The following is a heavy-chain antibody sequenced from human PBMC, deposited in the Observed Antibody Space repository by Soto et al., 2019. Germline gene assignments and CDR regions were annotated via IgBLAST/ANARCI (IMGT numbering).Heavy chain of an antibody. D-gene: IGHD6-13*01. CDR2: ITSNGGST. CDR3: VKGYSTSWYYY. Sequence: GSLRLSCSASGFTFSSYAMHWVRQAPGKGLEYVSAITSNGGSTYYADSVKGRFTISRDNSKNTLYLQMSSLRAEDTAVYYCVKGYSTSWYYYWGQGTLVTVSS. J-gene: IGHJ4*02. V-gene: IGHV3-64D*06. CDR1: GFTFSSYA.